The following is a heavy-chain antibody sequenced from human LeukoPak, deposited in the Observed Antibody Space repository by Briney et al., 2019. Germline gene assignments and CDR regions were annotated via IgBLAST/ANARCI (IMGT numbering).Heavy chain of an antibody. V-gene: IGHV3-48*02. D-gene: IGHD1-7*01. CDR1: GFTFSNYG. CDR2: ISTSSITI. Sequence: PGGSLRLSCAPSGFTFSNYGTNWVRQAPGKGLEWVSYISTSSITIYYADSVKGRFTISRDNAKNSLYLQMNSLRDEDTAVYYCARDLTRTTDIDYWGQGTLVAVSS. J-gene: IGHJ4*02. CDR3: ARDLTRTTDIDY.